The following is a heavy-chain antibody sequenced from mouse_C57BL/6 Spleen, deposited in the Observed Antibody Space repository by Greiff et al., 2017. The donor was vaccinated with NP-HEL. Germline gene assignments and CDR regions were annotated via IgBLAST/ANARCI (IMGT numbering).Heavy chain of an antibody. CDR1: GFNIKDYY. Sequence: EVQLQQSGAELVKPGASVKLSCTASGFNIKDYYMHWVKQRTEQGLEWIGRIDPEDGETKSAPKFQGKATITADTSSNTAYLQLSSLTSEDTAVYYGARSGGYDEGTWCAYWGQGTLVTVSA. J-gene: IGHJ3*01. CDR3: ARSGGYDEGTWCAY. V-gene: IGHV14-2*01. D-gene: IGHD2-2*01. CDR2: IDPEDGET.